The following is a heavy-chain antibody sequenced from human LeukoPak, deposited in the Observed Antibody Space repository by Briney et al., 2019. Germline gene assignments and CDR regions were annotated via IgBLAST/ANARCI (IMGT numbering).Heavy chain of an antibody. CDR3: TRSRERYCTSGSCYIDLQAR. CDR1: GGSISSYY. J-gene: IGHJ4*02. D-gene: IGHD2-2*02. CDR2: IYTSGST. Sequence: KPSETLSLTCTVSGGSISSYYWSWIRQPAGKGLEWIGRIYTSGSTNYNPSPKSRVTISVDKSKNQFSLKLSSVTAADTAVYYCTRSRERYCTSGSCYIDLQARWGQGTLVTVSS. V-gene: IGHV4-4*07.